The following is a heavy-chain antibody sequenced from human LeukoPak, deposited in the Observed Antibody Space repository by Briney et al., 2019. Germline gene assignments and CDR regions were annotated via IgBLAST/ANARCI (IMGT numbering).Heavy chain of an antibody. CDR3: AKDLAGYYYYGMDV. CDR2: ISGSGGST. CDR1: GFTFSSYA. Sequence: GGSLRLSCAASGFTFSSYAMSWVRQAPGKGLEWVSAISGSGGSTYYADSVKGRSTISRDNSKNTLYLQMNSLRAEDTAVYYCAKDLAGYYYYGMDVWGQGTTVTVSS. J-gene: IGHJ6*02. V-gene: IGHV3-23*01.